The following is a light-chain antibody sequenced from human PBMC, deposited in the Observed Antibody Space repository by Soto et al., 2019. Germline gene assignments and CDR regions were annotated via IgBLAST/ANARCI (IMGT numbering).Light chain of an antibody. J-gene: IGKJ4*01. V-gene: IGKV1-33*01. CDR3: QQHDNLPLT. Sequence: DIQMTQSPSSLSAFGGGRVTMACQASQDISNYLKWYQQKPGKAPKLLIYDASNLETGVPSRFRGSGSGTDFTFTISSLQPDDIAIYYCQQHDNLPLTFGGGTKVDIK. CDR2: DAS. CDR1: QDISNY.